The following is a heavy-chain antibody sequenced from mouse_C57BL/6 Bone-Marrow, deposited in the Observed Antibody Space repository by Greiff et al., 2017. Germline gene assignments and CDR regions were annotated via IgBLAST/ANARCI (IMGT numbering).Heavy chain of an antibody. D-gene: IGHD2-2*01. V-gene: IGHV1-4*01. CDR3: ARARNSYGYLAWFAY. Sequence: QVQLKESGAELARPGASVKMSCKASGYTFTSYTMHWVKQRPGQGLEWIGYINPSSGYTKYNQKLKDKATLTADKSSSTAYMQLSSLTSEDSAVYYCARARNSYGYLAWFAYWGQGTLVTVSA. J-gene: IGHJ3*01. CDR1: GYTFTSYT. CDR2: INPSSGYT.